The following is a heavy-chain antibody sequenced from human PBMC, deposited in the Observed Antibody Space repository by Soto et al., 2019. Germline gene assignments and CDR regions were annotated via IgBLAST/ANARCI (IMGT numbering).Heavy chain of an antibody. J-gene: IGHJ4*02. Sequence: EVQLVESGGGLVQPGGSLRLSCAGSGFTFSGHYMDWVRQAPGKGLELLGRIRNKPNGHTTAYAASVKGRFTISRDDSKNLVYLQMTRLTSEDTALYYCSTTVITAPLFEYWGQGTLVAVSS. D-gene: IGHD2-21*02. CDR2: IRNKPNGHTT. CDR3: STTVITAPLFEY. CDR1: GFTFSGHY. V-gene: IGHV3-72*01.